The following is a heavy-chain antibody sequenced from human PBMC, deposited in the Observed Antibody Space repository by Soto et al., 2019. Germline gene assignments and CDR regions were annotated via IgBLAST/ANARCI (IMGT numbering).Heavy chain of an antibody. D-gene: IGHD2-21*01. CDR3: ARDSVALYYYYYGMDV. Sequence: VSGPTLVNPTQTLRLACTFSGFSLSTSGMCVSWIRQPPGKALEWLARIDWDDDKYYSTSLKTRLTISKDASKNQVVLTMTNMDPVDTATYYCARDSVALYYYYYGMDVWGQGTTVTVSS. V-gene: IGHV2-70*11. CDR2: IDWDDDK. J-gene: IGHJ6*02. CDR1: GFSLSTSGMC.